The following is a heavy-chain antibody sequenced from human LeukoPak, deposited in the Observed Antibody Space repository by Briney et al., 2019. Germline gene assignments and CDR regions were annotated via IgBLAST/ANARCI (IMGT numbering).Heavy chain of an antibody. Sequence: SETLSLTCTVSGGSISSYYWSWIRQPAGKGLEWIGRIYTSGSTNYNPSLKSRVTMSVDTSKNQFSLKLSSVTAADTAVYYCARDALYCSSSSCYRYWYFDLWGRGTLVTVSS. D-gene: IGHD2-2*01. CDR1: GGSISSYY. V-gene: IGHV4-4*07. CDR3: ARDALYCSSSSCYRYWYFDL. J-gene: IGHJ2*01. CDR2: IYTSGST.